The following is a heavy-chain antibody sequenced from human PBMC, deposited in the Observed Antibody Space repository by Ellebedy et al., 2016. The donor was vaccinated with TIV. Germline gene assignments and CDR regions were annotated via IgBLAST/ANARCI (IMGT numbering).Heavy chain of an antibody. CDR1: GGSITTSSYY. J-gene: IGHJ3*02. CDR3: ARRGVDTSMIMGDAFDI. CDR2: VHFRGNS. V-gene: IGHV4-39*02. D-gene: IGHD5-18*01. Sequence: MPSETLSLTCTVSGGSITTSSYYWAWVRRPPGSGLEWIGSVHFRGNSYSQPSLRGRVTISVDTSNNRFSLSLISVTAADTAVYFCARRGVDTSMIMGDAFDIWGPGTHVTVSS.